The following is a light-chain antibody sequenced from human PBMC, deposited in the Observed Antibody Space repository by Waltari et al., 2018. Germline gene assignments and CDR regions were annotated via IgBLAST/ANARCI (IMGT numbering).Light chain of an antibody. CDR2: YDT. V-gene: IGLV3-21*04. CDR1: NIGSKS. CDR3: QVWDSNSDHVV. Sequence: SYVLPQPPSASVAPGTTARITCGGRNIGSKSVHWYHQKPGQAPVLVIYYDTDRPSGIPERFSGSNSGNTATLTISRVEAGDEADYYCQVWDSNSDHVVFGGGTKLTVL. J-gene: IGLJ3*02.